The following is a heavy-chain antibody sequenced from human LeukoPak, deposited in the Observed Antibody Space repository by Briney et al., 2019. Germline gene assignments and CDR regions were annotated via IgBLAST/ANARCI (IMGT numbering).Heavy chain of an antibody. J-gene: IGHJ4*02. V-gene: IGHV3-23*01. CDR1: GFTFSSYG. Sequence: PGGSLRLSCAASGFTFSSYGMSWVRQAPGKGLEWVSAISGSGGSTYYADSVKGRFTISRDNSKNTLYLQMNSLRAEDTAVYYCVKRRDSSGWYSFDYWGQGTLVTVSS. D-gene: IGHD6-19*01. CDR2: ISGSGGST. CDR3: VKRRDSSGWYSFDY.